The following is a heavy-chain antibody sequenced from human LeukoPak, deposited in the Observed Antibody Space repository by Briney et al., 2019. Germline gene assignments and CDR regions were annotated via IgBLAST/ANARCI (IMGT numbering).Heavy chain of an antibody. CDR2: ICAYNGNT. CDR3: ARDHTIFGVRSFGY. J-gene: IGHJ4*02. V-gene: IGHV1-18*01. D-gene: IGHD3-3*01. CDR1: GYTFTSYG. Sequence: ASVKVSCKASGYTFTSYGISWVRQAPGQGLEWMGWICAYNGNTNYAQKLQGRVTMTTDTSTSTANMELRSLRTDDTAVYYCARDHTIFGVRSFGYWGQGTLVTVSS.